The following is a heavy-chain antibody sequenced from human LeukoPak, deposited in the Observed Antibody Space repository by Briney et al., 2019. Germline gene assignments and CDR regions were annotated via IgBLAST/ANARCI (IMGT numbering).Heavy chain of an antibody. V-gene: IGHV3-9*01. Sequence: GGSLRLSCAASAFTFHDYAMHWVRRAPGKGLEWVSSISWNSGSIVYADSVKGRFTISRDNAENSLYLQMNSLRTEDTAFYYCAKDGVGYSSTWYGMYFDLWGRGTLVTVSS. J-gene: IGHJ2*01. CDR2: ISWNSGSI. D-gene: IGHD6-13*01. CDR1: AFTFHDYA. CDR3: AKDGVGYSSTWYGMYFDL.